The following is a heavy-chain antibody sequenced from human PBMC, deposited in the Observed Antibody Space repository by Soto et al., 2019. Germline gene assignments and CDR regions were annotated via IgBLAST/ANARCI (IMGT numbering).Heavy chain of an antibody. CDR2: MSDDGSKK. Sequence: QVQLVESGGGVVQPGRSLRLSCAASGFSFSKYGMHWVRQAPGKGLEWVAEMSDDGSKKYYGDSVKGRFTISRDNSKNTLYLLMDSLRPEDTAMYYCAKELRETGGYYFDCWVQGTLVTVSS. CDR1: GFSFSKYG. J-gene: IGHJ4*02. D-gene: IGHD3-16*01. V-gene: IGHV3-30*18. CDR3: AKELRETGGYYFDC.